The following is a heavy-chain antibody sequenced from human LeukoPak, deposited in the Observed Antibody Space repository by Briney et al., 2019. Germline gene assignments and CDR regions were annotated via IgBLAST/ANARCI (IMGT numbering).Heavy chain of an antibody. CDR3: ARSGWELPHYYYYYGMDV. Sequence: ASVKVSCKASGYTFTSYGISWVRRAPGQGLEWMGWISAYNGNTNYAQKLQGRVTMTTDTSTSTAYMELRSLRSDDTAVYYCARSGWELPHYYYYYGMDVWGQGTTVTVSS. V-gene: IGHV1-18*01. D-gene: IGHD1-26*01. CDR1: GYTFTSYG. J-gene: IGHJ6*02. CDR2: ISAYNGNT.